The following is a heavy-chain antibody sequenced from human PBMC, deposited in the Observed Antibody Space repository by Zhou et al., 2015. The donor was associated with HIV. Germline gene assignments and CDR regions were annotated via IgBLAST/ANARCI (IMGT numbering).Heavy chain of an antibody. V-gene: IGHV3-30*18. D-gene: IGHD3-16*01. CDR2: ISYDGRNK. CDR1: GFIFSVYG. CDR3: AKDWGLYAMSGMDV. J-gene: IGHJ6*02. Sequence: VQLVESGGGVVQPGRSLRLSCATSGFIFSVYGTHWVRQAPGKGLEWVAVISYDGRNKYYAESVKGRFTISRDESKNTLYLQMSSLRLDDTAVYYCAKDWGLYAMSGMDVWGQGDHGHRLL.